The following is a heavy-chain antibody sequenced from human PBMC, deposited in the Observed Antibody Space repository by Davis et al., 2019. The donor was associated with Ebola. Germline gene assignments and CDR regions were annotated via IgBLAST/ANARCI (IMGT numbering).Heavy chain of an antibody. CDR1: GFLFNTYV. CDR2: ISHDAGVT. CDR3: TRDLNLLFFDY. J-gene: IGHJ4*02. Sequence: GESLKISCAASGFLFNTYVMHWVRHTPEMGLQCVSRISHDAGVTTYAASVRGRFTSSRDNAENTLYLQMNRLRAEDSGIYYCTRDLNLLFFDYWGQGTLVTVSS. V-gene: IGHV3-74*03.